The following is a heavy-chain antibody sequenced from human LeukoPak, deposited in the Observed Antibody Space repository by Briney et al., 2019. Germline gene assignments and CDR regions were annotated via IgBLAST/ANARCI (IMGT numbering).Heavy chain of an antibody. D-gene: IGHD3-22*01. J-gene: IGHJ4*02. CDR1: GYTFTSYG. CDR2: ISAYNGNT. Sequence: ASVKVSCKASGYTFTSYGISWVRQAPGQGLEWMGWISAYNGNTNYAQKLQGRVTMTTDTSTSTAYMELRSLRSDDTAVYYCARVGQSYYDSSGFYNYWGQGTLVTVSS. V-gene: IGHV1-18*01. CDR3: ARVGQSYYDSSGFYNY.